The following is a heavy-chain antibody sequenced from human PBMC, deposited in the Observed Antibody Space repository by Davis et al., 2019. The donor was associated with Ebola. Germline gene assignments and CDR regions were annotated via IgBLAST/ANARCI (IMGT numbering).Heavy chain of an antibody. CDR2: VYHNGNT. CDR3: ATHGRNSGNSLRGSFDL. J-gene: IGHJ3*01. Sequence: MPSETLSLTCTASGSTISISNWWGWVRQSPGKGLEWIGEVYHNGNTNYNPSVESRITVFVDKSRNEFSLRLTSVTAADTAIYYCATHGRNSGNSLRGSFDLWGQGTMVIVSS. V-gene: IGHV4-4*02. CDR1: GSTISISNW. D-gene: IGHD4-23*01.